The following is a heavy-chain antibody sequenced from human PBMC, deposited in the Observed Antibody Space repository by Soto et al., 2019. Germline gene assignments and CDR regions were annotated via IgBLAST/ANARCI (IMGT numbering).Heavy chain of an antibody. V-gene: IGHV3-7*01. CDR2: IKRDGSET. Sequence: EVQLVESGGGLVQPGGSLRLSCAAPTFIFSTYWMTWVRQAPGKGLEWVANIKRDGSETHYAVSVKGRFTISRDNAKNSLYLQMNSLSVEDTAVYYCVGDGNNWNDFDYWGQGTLLTVSS. CDR1: TFIFSTYW. D-gene: IGHD1-20*01. J-gene: IGHJ4*02. CDR3: VGDGNNWNDFDY.